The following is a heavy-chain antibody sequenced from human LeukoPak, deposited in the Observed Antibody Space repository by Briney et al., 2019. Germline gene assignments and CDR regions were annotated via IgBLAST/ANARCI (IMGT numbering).Heavy chain of an antibody. V-gene: IGHV3-23*01. CDR1: GFTFSSYA. J-gene: IGHJ4*02. Sequence: GGSLRLSCAASGFTFSSYAMSWVRQAPGKGLEWVSAISGSGGSTYYADSVKGRFTISRDNSKNTLYPQMNSLKTEDTAVYYCTTDDILTGYPMDYWGQGTLVTVSS. D-gene: IGHD3-9*01. CDR3: TTDDILTGYPMDY. CDR2: ISGSGGST.